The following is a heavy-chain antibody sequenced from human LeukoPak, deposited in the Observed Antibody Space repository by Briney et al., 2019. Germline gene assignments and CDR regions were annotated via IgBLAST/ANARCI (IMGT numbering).Heavy chain of an antibody. CDR1: GYTLTELS. V-gene: IGHV1-24*01. D-gene: IGHD2-2*01. CDR2: FDPEDGET. Sequence: ASVKVSCKVSGYTLTELSMHWVRQAPGKGLEWMGGFDPEDGETTYTQKFQGRVTMTEDTSTDTAYMELSSLRSEDTAVYYCATARYCSSTSCITPMYNWFDPWGQGTLVTVSS. CDR3: ATARYCSSTSCITPMYNWFDP. J-gene: IGHJ5*02.